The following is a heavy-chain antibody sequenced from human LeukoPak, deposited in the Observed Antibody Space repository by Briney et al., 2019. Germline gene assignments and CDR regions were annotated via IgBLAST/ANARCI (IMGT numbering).Heavy chain of an antibody. D-gene: IGHD1-7*01. CDR3: AREAQVNWNYFLYYYYYMDV. V-gene: IGHV3-48*04. CDR1: GFTFSSYG. Sequence: GGSLRLSCAASGFTFSSYGMSWVRQAPGKGLEWVSYISSSGSTIYYADSVKGRFTISRDNAKNSLYLQMNSLRAEDTAVYYCAREAQVNWNYFLYYYYYMDVWGKGTTVTVSS. CDR2: ISSSGSTI. J-gene: IGHJ6*03.